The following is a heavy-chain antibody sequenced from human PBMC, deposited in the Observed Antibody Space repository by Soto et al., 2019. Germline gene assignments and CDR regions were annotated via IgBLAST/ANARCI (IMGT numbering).Heavy chain of an antibody. V-gene: IGHV3-7*01. CDR1: AFTFSSYW. J-gene: IGHJ4*02. CDR2: IKEDGSEV. CDR3: ARGWAFLSY. Sequence: HPGGCLRLSCEISAFTFSSYWMTWVRQAPGKGLEWVANIKEDGSEVYYVDSVKGRFTVSRDNAKNSLYLQMNSLRVEDTAVYYCARGWAFLSYWGQGSLVTVSS. D-gene: IGHD3-3*02.